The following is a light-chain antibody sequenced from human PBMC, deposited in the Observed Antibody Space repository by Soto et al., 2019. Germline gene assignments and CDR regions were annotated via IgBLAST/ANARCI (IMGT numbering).Light chain of an antibody. CDR2: EVT. CDR1: SSDIGIYKY. CDR3: VSYTTSSTRV. Sequence: HSVLTQPASVSGSPGQSIAISCTGSSSDIGIYKYVSWYQQHPGKFPKLIIYEVTNRPSGFSNRFSGSKSGNTASLTISGLQDEDEDDYYCVSYTTSSTRVFGTGNKVTV. J-gene: IGLJ1*01. V-gene: IGLV2-14*01.